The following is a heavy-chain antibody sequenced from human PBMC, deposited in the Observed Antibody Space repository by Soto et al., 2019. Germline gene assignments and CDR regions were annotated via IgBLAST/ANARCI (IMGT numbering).Heavy chain of an antibody. CDR1: GGSISSGGYY. D-gene: IGHD1-26*01. Sequence: QVQLQESGPGLVKPSQTLSLTCTVSGGSISSGGYYWSWIRQRPGKGRERIGYIYYSGSTYYNPPLKSRVTISVATSKNQFSLKLSSVTAADTAVYYCARDPGLVGALKDWGQGTLVTVSS. CDR2: IYYSGST. V-gene: IGHV4-31*03. J-gene: IGHJ4*02. CDR3: ARDPGLVGALKD.